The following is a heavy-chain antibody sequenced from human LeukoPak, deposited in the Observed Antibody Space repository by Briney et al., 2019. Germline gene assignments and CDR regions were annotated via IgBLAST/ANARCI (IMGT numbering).Heavy chain of an antibody. J-gene: IGHJ5*02. D-gene: IGHD1-14*01. CDR3: AKHSMGLPEDWFDP. CDR2: ISGSGGST. Sequence: GGSLRLSCAASGFTFSSYAMSWVRRAPRKGLEWVSAISGSGGSTYYADSVKGRFTISRDNSKNTLYLQMNSLRAEDTAVYYCAKHSMGLPEDWFDPWGQGTLVTVSS. CDR1: GFTFSSYA. V-gene: IGHV3-23*01.